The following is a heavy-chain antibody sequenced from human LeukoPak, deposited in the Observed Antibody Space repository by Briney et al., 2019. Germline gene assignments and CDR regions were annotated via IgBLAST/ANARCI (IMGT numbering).Heavy chain of an antibody. CDR1: RYTFTRYE. CDR3: ARVDYYGSGSYLREYYYYGMDV. V-gene: IGHV1-8*01. J-gene: IGHJ6*02. D-gene: IGHD3-10*01. Sequence: GASVNVSCKPSRYTFTRYEINGVRQATGQELEWMGWMNPNSGNTGYAQKLQGRVTMTRTTSISTAYMELSSRRPEDTAVHYCARVDYYGSGSYLREYYYYGMDVWGQGTTVTVSS. CDR2: MNPNSGNT.